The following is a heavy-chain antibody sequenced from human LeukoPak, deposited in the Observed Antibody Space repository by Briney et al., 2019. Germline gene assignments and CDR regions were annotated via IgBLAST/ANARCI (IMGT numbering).Heavy chain of an antibody. CDR2: IYYSGST. J-gene: IGHJ5*02. Sequence: PSETLSLTCTVSGGSISSSSYYWGWIRQPPGKGLEWIGSIYYSGSTYYYPSLKSRVTISVDTSKNQFSLKLSSVTAADTAVYYCARDPFGELSWFDPWGQGTLVTASS. V-gene: IGHV4-39*07. D-gene: IGHD3-10*01. CDR1: GGSISSSSYY. CDR3: ARDPFGELSWFDP.